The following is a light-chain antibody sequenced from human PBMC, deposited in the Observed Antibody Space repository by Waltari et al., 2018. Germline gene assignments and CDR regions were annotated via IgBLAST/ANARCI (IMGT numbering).Light chain of an antibody. CDR1: QSVATN. CDR2: DAS. Sequence: VMTQSPDTLSVSPGERATLSCRASQSVATNLAWYQQQPGQAPRLLIYDASTRATGFSARFSGSGSGTEFTLTISSLQSEDFVLYYCQQYNNWPRTFGQGTKVEIK. V-gene: IGKV3-15*01. CDR3: QQYNNWPRT. J-gene: IGKJ1*01.